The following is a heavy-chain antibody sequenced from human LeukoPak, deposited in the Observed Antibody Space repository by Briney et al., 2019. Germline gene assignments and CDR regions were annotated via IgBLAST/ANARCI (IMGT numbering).Heavy chain of an antibody. CDR3: ARDRYYYGSGSYFFDY. Sequence: SETLSLTCTVSGGSISSYYWSWIRQPAGKGLEWIGRIYTSGGTNYNPSLKSRVTMSVDTSKNQFSLKLSSVTAADTAVYYCARDRYYYGSGSYFFDYWGQGTLVTVSS. CDR1: GGSISSYY. V-gene: IGHV4-4*07. D-gene: IGHD3-10*01. CDR2: IYTSGGT. J-gene: IGHJ4*02.